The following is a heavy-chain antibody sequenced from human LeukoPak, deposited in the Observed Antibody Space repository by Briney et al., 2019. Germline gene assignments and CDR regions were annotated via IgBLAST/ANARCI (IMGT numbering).Heavy chain of an antibody. D-gene: IGHD3-3*01. Sequence: GASVTVSCKASGYTFTNYGISWVRQAPGQGLEWMGWISAYNGNTNYAQKLQGRVTMTTDTSTSTAYMELRSLRSDDTAVYYCARAAHTIFGVVSPYYYYYMDVWGKGTTVTVSS. V-gene: IGHV1-18*01. CDR2: ISAYNGNT. CDR3: ARAAHTIFGVVSPYYYYYMDV. J-gene: IGHJ6*03. CDR1: GYTFTNYG.